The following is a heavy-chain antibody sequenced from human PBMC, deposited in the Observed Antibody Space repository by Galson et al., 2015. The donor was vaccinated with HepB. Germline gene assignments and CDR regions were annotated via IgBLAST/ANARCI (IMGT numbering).Heavy chain of an antibody. J-gene: IGHJ5*02. CDR2: ISAYNGNT. Sequence: SVKVSCKASGYTFTSYGISWVRQAPGQGLEWMGWISAYNGNTNYAQKLQGRVTMTTDTSTSTAYKELRSLRSDDTAVYYCARDPYGANWFDPWGQGTLVTVSS. CDR1: GYTFTSYG. D-gene: IGHD3-10*01. CDR3: ARDPYGANWFDP. V-gene: IGHV1-18*04.